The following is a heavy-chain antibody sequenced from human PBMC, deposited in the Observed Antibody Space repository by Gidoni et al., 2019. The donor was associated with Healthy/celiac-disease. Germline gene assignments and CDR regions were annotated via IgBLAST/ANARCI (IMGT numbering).Heavy chain of an antibody. CDR1: GFTFSSDA. CDR2: ISGSGGST. V-gene: IGHV3-23*01. Sequence: EVQLLESGGGLVQPGGSLRLSCAASGFTFSSDAMSWVRQAPGKGLGWVSAISGSGGSTYYADSVKGLFTISRDNSKNTLYLQMNSLRAEDTAVYYCAKAQLELLLGGFDYWGQGTLVTVSS. D-gene: IGHD1-7*01. J-gene: IGHJ4*02. CDR3: AKAQLELLLGGFDY.